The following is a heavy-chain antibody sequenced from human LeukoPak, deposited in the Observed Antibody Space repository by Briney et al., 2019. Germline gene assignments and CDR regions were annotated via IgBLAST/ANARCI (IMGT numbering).Heavy chain of an antibody. D-gene: IGHD1-26*01. CDR3: ASIGGSYPDAFDI. CDR2: MNPNSGNT. Sequence: ASVKVSCKASGYTFTSYDINWVRQATGQGLEWMGWMNPNSGNTGYPQKFQGRVTMTRNTSISTAYMELSSLRSEDTAVYYCASIGGSYPDAFDIWGQGTMVTVSS. V-gene: IGHV1-8*01. J-gene: IGHJ3*02. CDR1: GYTFTSYD.